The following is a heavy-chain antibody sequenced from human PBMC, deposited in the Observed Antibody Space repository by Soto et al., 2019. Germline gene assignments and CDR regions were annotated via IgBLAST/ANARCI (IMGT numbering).Heavy chain of an antibody. CDR2: IYHSGST. V-gene: IGHV4-4*02. CDR1: GGSISSSNW. D-gene: IGHD2-15*01. J-gene: IGHJ3*02. CDR3: ARGHIVVVEAAYDDAFDI. Sequence: QVQLQESGPGLVKPSGTLSLTCAVSGGSISSSNWWSWVRQPPGKGLEWIGEIYHSGSTNYNPSLKSRVTISVDKSKNQFSLKLSSVTAADTAVYYCARGHIVVVEAAYDDAFDIWGQGTMVTVSS.